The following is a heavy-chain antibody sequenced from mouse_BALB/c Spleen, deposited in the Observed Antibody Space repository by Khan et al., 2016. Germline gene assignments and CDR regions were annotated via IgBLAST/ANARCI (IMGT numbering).Heavy chain of an antibody. CDR2: IDPANGNT. V-gene: IGHV14-3*02. J-gene: IGHJ3*01. Sequence: VQLQQPGAELVKPGASVKLSCTASGFNIKDTYMHRVKQRPEQGLEWIGRIDPANGNTKYDPKFQGKATITADTSSSTAYLQSSSLTTEDTAVYSCVRSAVYEYAWFSYWGLEALVTVSA. CDR3: VRSAVYEYAWFSY. D-gene: IGHD1-1*02. CDR1: GFNIKDTY.